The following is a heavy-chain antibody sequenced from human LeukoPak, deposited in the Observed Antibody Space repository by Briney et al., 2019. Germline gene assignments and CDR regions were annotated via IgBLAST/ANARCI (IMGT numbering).Heavy chain of an antibody. J-gene: IGHJ3*02. Sequence: SETLSLTCAVYGGSFSGYYWSWIRQPPGKGLEWIGEINHSGSTNYNPSLKSRVTISVDTSKNQLSLKLSSVTAADTAVYYCARGLVYYYDSSGYSGAFDIWGQGTMVTVSS. CDR1: GGSFSGYY. D-gene: IGHD3-22*01. CDR3: ARGLVYYYDSSGYSGAFDI. V-gene: IGHV4-34*01. CDR2: INHSGST.